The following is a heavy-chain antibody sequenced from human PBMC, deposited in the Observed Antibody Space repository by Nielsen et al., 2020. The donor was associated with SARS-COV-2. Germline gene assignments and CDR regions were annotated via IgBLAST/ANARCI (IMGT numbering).Heavy chain of an antibody. V-gene: IGHV3-7*03. CDR3: VSGARGFDY. J-gene: IGHJ4*02. Sequence: GESLKISCAASGFTFSSYWMTRVRQAPGKGLQWVANIKQDGSEKYYVDSVKGRFTISRDNAKNSLYLQMNSLRAEDTAVYYCVSGARGFDYWGQGTLVTVSS. D-gene: IGHD3-10*01. CDR1: GFTFSSYW. CDR2: IKQDGSEK.